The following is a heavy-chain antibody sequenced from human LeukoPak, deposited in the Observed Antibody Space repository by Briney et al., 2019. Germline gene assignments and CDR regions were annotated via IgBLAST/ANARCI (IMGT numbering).Heavy chain of an antibody. Sequence: GGSLRLSCAASGFTFSNAWMSWVRQAPGKGLEWVGRIKSKTDGGTGDYAAPVKGGFTISRDDSKNTMYLQMNSLKTEDTAVYYCTTDRGYSGYDYTSPFDYWGQGTLVTVSS. CDR1: GFTFSNAW. V-gene: IGHV3-15*01. CDR3: TTDRGYSGYDYTSPFDY. CDR2: IKSKTDGGTG. D-gene: IGHD5-12*01. J-gene: IGHJ4*02.